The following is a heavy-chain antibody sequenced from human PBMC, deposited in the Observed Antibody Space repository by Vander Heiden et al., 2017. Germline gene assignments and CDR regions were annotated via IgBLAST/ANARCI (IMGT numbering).Heavy chain of an antibody. J-gene: IGHJ5*02. D-gene: IGHD6-19*01. CDR1: GDSINHYY. CDR2: IYYTGST. CDR3: ARLRFSTGWNYPFDP. V-gene: IGHV4-59*08. Sequence: QVQLQESGPGLVKPSETLSLTCTVSGDSINHYYWNWIRQPPGKGLEWMGYIYYTGSTNYNPSLKSRLTISLDTSKNQFSLNLNSVTAADTAVYYCARLRFSTGWNYPFDPWGQGTLVIVSS.